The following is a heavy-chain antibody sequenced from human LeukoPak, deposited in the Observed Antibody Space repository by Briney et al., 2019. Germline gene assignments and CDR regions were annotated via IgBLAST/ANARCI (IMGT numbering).Heavy chain of an antibody. CDR2: VYYRVST. D-gene: IGHD5-18*01. CDR3: ARVSGHSYGYGDH. Sequence: SETLSLTCAVSGYSISGGYYWGWIRQPPGKGLEWIGSVYYRVSTYYNPSLKSRVTISVDTSKNQFSLKLSSVTAADTAVYYCARVSGHSYGYGDHWGQGTLVTVAS. V-gene: IGHV4-38-2*01. J-gene: IGHJ4*02. CDR1: GYSISGGYY.